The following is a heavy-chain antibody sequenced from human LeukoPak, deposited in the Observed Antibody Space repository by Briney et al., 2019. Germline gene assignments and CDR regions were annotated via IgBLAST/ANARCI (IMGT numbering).Heavy chain of an antibody. CDR3: ARRKNFWSGYYTGLFDY. V-gene: IGHV4-39*01. J-gene: IGHJ4*02. CDR2: KYYSEIT. CDR1: GVSISSSLYY. D-gene: IGHD3-3*01. Sequence: SETLSLTCTVSGVSISSSLYYWAWLRQPPGKGLEWIGSKYYSEITYYNPSLKHRVTIPVHTSKNQFSQKLSSESAADTAVYYCARRKNFWSGYYTGLFDYWGQGTLVTVSS.